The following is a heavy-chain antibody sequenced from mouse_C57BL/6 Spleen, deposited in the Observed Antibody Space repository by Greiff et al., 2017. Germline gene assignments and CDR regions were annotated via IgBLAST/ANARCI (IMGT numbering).Heavy chain of an antibody. V-gene: IGHV2-9*01. CDR3: AKHAWPSITTVVAPYWYFDV. Sequence: VQLQQSGPGLVAPSQSLSITCTVSGFSLTSYGVDWVRQPPGKGLEWLGVIWGGGSTNYNSALMSRLSISKDNSKSQVFLKMNSLQTDDTAMYYCAKHAWPSITTVVAPYWYFDVWGTGTTVTVSS. J-gene: IGHJ1*03. CDR2: IWGGGST. CDR1: GFSLTSYG. D-gene: IGHD1-1*01.